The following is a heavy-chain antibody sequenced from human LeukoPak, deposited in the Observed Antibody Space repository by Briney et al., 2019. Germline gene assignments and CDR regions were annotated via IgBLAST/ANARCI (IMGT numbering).Heavy chain of an antibody. J-gene: IGHJ6*03. D-gene: IGHD6-19*01. CDR2: INPNSGGT. V-gene: IGHV1-2*06. CDR1: GYTFTGYY. Sequence: ASVKVSCKASGYTFTGYYMHWVRQAPGQGLEWMGRINPNSGGTNYAQKFQGRVTMTRETSISTAYMELSRLRSDDTAVYYCAIGGSSGWYAYYYYMDVWGKGTTVTVSS. CDR3: AIGGSSGWYAYYYYMDV.